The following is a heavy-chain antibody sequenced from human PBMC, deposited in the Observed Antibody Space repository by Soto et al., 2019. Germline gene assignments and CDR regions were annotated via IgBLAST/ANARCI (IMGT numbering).Heavy chain of an antibody. CDR2: ISGTSTDT. J-gene: IGHJ4*02. Sequence: QVQLVESGGGLVKPGGSLRLSCAASRFTFSDYYMSWIRQAPGKGLEWVSYISGTSTDTNYVDSVKGRFTISRDNAKNSLYLQMNSLRVEDTAVYYCASALGGGYDNGGLDFWGQGTLVTVSS. V-gene: IGHV3-11*06. D-gene: IGHD5-12*01. CDR1: RFTFSDYY. CDR3: ASALGGGYDNGGLDF.